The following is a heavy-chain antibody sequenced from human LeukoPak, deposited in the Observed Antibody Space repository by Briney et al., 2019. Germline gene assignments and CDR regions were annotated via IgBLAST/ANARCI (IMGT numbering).Heavy chain of an antibody. D-gene: IGHD2-2*01. CDR3: ARDQEHCSGTSCYPYWYDS. CDR1: GGSISNYH. CDR2: MFYSGNT. Sequence: PSETLSLTCTVSGGSISNYHWSWIRQPAGKGLEWIGRMFYSGNTDYNPSLKSRLTMSIDTSKNQFSLKLSSVTAADTAVYFCARDQEHCSGTSCYPYWYDSWGQGTLVTVSS. J-gene: IGHJ5*01. V-gene: IGHV4-4*07.